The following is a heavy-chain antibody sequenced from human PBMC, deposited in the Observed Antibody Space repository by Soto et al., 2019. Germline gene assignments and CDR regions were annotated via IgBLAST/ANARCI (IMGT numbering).Heavy chain of an antibody. CDR2: ISYDGSNK. CDR3: AKDEGSWYFGDYYGMDV. Sequence: QVQLVESGGGVVQPGRSLRLSCAASGFTFSSYGMHWVRQAPGKGLEWVAVISYDGSNKYYADSVKGRFTISRDNSKNTLYLQMNSLRAEDTAGYYCAKDEGSWYFGDYYGMDVWGQGTTVTVSS. J-gene: IGHJ6*02. CDR1: GFTFSSYG. V-gene: IGHV3-30*18. D-gene: IGHD6-13*01.